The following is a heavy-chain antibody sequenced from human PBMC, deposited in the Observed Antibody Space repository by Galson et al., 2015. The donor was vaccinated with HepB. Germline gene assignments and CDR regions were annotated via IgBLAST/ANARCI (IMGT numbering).Heavy chain of an antibody. J-gene: IGHJ5*02. CDR3: ARSMTFYSDSSGSP. CDR1: DGSFNNYY. Sequence: ETLSLTCAVYDGSFNNYYWSWIRQPPGKGLEWIGEINRSGSTNYNPSLKSRVTISIDTSKNQFSLKLSSVTAADTAVYYCARSMTFYSDSSGSPWGQGTPVTVSS. CDR2: INRSGST. V-gene: IGHV4-34*01. D-gene: IGHD3-22*01.